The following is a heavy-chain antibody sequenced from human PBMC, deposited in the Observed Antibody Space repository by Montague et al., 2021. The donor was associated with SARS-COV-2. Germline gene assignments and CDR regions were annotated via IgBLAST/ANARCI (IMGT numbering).Heavy chain of an antibody. CDR2: INHSGST. CDR1: GGSFSGYY. D-gene: IGHD3-22*01. V-gene: IGHV4-34*01. J-gene: IGHJ4*02. CDR3: ARRVSWVTMIVVVAYFDY. Sequence: SETLSLTCAVYGGSFSGYYWSWIRQPPGKGLEWIGEINHSGSTKYNPSLKSRVTISVDTSKNQFSLKLSSVTAADTAVYYCARRVSWVTMIVVVAYFDYWGQGTLVTVSS.